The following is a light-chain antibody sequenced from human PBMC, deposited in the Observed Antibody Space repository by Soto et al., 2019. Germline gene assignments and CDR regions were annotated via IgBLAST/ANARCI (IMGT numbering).Light chain of an antibody. J-gene: IGLJ1*01. CDR3: CSFTGSSSLYV. Sequence: SDVGSSNLVSWYQHHPGKAPKLIISEGSRRPSGVSGRFSGSKSGNTASLTISGLQVGDEADYYCCSFTGSSSLYVFGTGTKVTVL. CDR2: EGS. CDR1: SDVGSSNL. V-gene: IGLV2-23*01.